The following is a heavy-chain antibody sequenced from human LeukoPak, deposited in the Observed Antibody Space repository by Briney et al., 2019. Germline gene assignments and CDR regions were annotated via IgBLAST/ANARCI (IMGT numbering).Heavy chain of an antibody. D-gene: IGHD6-19*01. Sequence: GGSLRLSRAASGFTFSSYAMHWVRQAPGKGLEWVAVVVYDGNKEYYADSVKGRFTISRDNAKNSLYLQMNSLRAEDTAVYYCARRAVAGRNFQHWGQGTLVTVSS. J-gene: IGHJ1*01. CDR2: VVYDGNKE. CDR3: ARRAVAGRNFQH. V-gene: IGHV3-30-3*01. CDR1: GFTFSSYA.